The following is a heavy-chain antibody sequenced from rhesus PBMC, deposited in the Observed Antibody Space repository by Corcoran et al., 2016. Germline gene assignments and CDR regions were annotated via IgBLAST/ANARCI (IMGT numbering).Heavy chain of an antibody. CDR1: GGSISSGYD. CDR3: AREWGNGNYGLDS. J-gene: IGHJ6*01. V-gene: IGHV4-76*01. CDR2: NYGSSGST. D-gene: IGHD1-14*01. Sequence: QVQLQESGPGVVKPSETLSLTCAVSGGSISSGYDWSWIRQPPGKGLEWIGYNYGSSGSTNYNPSPKNRGTISKVGSKNQFSLKLSSVTAADTAVYYCAREWGNGNYGLDSWGQGVVVTVSS.